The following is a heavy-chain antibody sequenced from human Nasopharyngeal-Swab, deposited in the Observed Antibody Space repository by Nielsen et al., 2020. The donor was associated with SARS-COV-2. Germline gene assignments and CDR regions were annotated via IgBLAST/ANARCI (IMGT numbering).Heavy chain of an antibody. CDR2: INHSGST. CDR1: GGSFSGYY. J-gene: IGHJ4*02. Sequence: SETLSLTCAVYGGSFSGYYWSWIRQPPGKGLEWIGEINHSGSTNYNPSLKSRVTISVDTSKNQFSLKLSSVTAVDTAVYYCARGRVGAKDYWGQGTLVTVSS. CDR3: ARGRVGAKDY. V-gene: IGHV4-34*01. D-gene: IGHD1-26*01.